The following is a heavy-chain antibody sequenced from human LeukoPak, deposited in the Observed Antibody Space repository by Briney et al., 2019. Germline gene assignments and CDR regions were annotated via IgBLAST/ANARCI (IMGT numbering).Heavy chain of an antibody. D-gene: IGHD4-17*01. CDR3: ARSRYGDYDSYGMDV. CDR1: GYTFTGYY. Sequence: GASVKVSCKASGYTFTGYYMHWVRQAPGQGLEWMGWINPNSGGTNYAQKFQGWVTMTRDTSISTAYMELSRLRSDDTAVYYCARSRYGDYDSYGMDVWGQGTTVTVSS. J-gene: IGHJ6*02. CDR2: INPNSGGT. V-gene: IGHV1-2*04.